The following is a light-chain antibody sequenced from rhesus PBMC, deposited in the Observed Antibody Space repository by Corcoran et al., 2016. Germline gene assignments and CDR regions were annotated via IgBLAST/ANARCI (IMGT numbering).Light chain of an antibody. CDR2: KAS. V-gene: IGKV1-74*01. CDR1: ENVNNY. J-gene: IGKJ2*01. Sequence: DIQMTQSPSSLSPSVGDRVTITCRASENVNNYLNWYQQKPGNAPKLLFYKASTLQSGVQSRFSGSGSGTDYTFTISSLQPEDVATYYCQHGYGTPPYSFGQGTKVEIK. CDR3: QHGYGTPPYS.